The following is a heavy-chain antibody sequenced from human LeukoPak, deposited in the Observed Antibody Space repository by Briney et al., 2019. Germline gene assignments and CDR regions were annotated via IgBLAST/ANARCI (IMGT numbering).Heavy chain of an antibody. CDR3: AGGELDSLYYFDY. J-gene: IGHJ4*02. Sequence: GGSLRLSCAASGFTFSTYLMHWVRQAPGKGLVWVSRIHGDGISTTYADSVKGRFTISRDNAKNTLYLQMNSLRAEDTAVYFCAGGELDSLYYFDYWGQGTLVTVSS. CDR2: IHGDGIST. V-gene: IGHV3-74*01. CDR1: GFTFSTYL. D-gene: IGHD1-1*01.